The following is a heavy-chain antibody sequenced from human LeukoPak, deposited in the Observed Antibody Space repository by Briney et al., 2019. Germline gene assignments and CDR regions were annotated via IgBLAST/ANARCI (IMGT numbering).Heavy chain of an antibody. CDR2: IYYSGST. Sequence: SETLSLTCTVSGGSISSSSYYWGWTRQPPGKGLEWIGSIYYSGSTYYNPSLKSRVTISVDTSKNQFSLKLSSVTAADTAVYYCARGVAVGYYYYYYMDVWGKGTTVTVSS. CDR3: ARGVAVGYYYYYYMDV. D-gene: IGHD6-19*01. J-gene: IGHJ6*03. V-gene: IGHV4-39*01. CDR1: GGSISSSSYY.